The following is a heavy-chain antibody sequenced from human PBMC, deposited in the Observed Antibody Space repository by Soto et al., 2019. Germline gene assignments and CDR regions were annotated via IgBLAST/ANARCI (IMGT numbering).Heavy chain of an antibody. CDR2: INYSGSS. J-gene: IGHJ5*02. D-gene: IGHD3-3*01. CDR3: ARSFWSGYFNWFDP. V-gene: IGHV4-39*01. Sequence: SETLSLTCSVSGGSISSSSYYWGWIRQPPGKGLEWIGSINYSGSSYYNPSLKSRVTISVDTSKNQFSLKLSSATAADTAVYYCARSFWSGYFNWFDPWGQGTLVTVSS. CDR1: GGSISSSSYY.